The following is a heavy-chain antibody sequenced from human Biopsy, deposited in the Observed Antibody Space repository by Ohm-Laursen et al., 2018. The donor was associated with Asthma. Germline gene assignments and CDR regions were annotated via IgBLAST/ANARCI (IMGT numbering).Heavy chain of an antibody. Sequence: RSLRLSCAASGFTFSSYGMHWVRQAPGKGLEWVAGMWYDGSSKYYADSVKGRFTSSRDNSKNTVYLQMSGLRAEDTAVYYCARWNYNIVTAYYSYFDFWGQGTLVTVSS. J-gene: IGHJ4*02. CDR2: MWYDGSSK. V-gene: IGHV3-33*01. CDR1: GFTFSSYG. CDR3: ARWNYNIVTAYYSYFDF. D-gene: IGHD3-9*01.